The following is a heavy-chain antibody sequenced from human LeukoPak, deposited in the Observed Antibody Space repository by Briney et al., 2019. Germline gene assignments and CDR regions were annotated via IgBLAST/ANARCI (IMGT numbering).Heavy chain of an antibody. CDR2: ISSSGSTI. CDR3: ASAIVVVVAAPGLYYYDY. Sequence: SGGSLRLSCAASGSTFSSYEMNWVRQAPGKGLEWVSYISSSGSTIYYADSVKGRFTISRDNAKNSLYLQMNSLRAEDTAVYYCASAIVVVVAAPGLYYYDYWGQGTLVTVSS. V-gene: IGHV3-48*03. CDR1: GSTFSSYE. J-gene: IGHJ4*02. D-gene: IGHD2-15*01.